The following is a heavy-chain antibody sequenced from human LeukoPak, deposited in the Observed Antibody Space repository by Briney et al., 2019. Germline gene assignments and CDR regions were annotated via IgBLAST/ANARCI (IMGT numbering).Heavy chain of an antibody. CDR1: GFTFISYA. J-gene: IGHJ4*02. Sequence: GSLRLSCAASGFTFISYAMSWVRQAPGKGLEWVSAISGSGSSTYYAGSVRGRFTTSRDNSKRTVYLQMNSLRVEDTAVYYCAPLAANIFDYWGQGTLVTASS. CDR3: APLAANIFDY. V-gene: IGHV3-23*01. CDR2: ISGSGSST. D-gene: IGHD6-25*01.